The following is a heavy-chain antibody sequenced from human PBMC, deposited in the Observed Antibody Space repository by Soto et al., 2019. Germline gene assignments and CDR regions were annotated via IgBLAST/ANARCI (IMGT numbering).Heavy chain of an antibody. CDR3: AKDHSPYYYGSGSYYVY. V-gene: IGHV3-30*18. J-gene: IGHJ4*02. Sequence: QVQLVESGGGVVKPGRSLRLSCAASGFTFSSYGMHWVRQAPGKGLEWVAVISYDGSNKYYADSVKGRFTISRDNSKNTLYLQMNSLRAEDTAVYYCAKDHSPYYYGSGSYYVYWGQGTLVTVSS. CDR1: GFTFSSYG. CDR2: ISYDGSNK. D-gene: IGHD3-10*01.